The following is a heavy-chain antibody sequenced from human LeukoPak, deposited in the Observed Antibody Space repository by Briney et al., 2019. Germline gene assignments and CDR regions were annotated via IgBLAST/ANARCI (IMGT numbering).Heavy chain of an antibody. J-gene: IGHJ4*02. CDR3: AKDFGLLGGYDYLYFDC. V-gene: IGHV3-23*01. CDR2: ISGSGGST. Sequence: GGSLRLSCAASGFTFTSYGMSWVRQAPGKGLEWVSAISGSGGSTYYADSVKGRFTISRDNSKNTLYLQMNSLRAEDTAVYYCAKDFGLLGGYDYLYFDCWGQGTLVTVSS. D-gene: IGHD5-12*01. CDR1: GFTFTSYG.